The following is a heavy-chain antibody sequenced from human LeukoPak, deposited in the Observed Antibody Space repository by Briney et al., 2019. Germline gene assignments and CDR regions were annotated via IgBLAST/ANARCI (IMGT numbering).Heavy chain of an antibody. Sequence: GRSLSLSCAASGFTFSSYAMHWVRQAPGKGLEWVAVISYDGSNKYYADSVKGRFTISRDNSKNTLYLQMNSLRAEDTAVYYCARDKAAAGYFDYWGQGTLVTVSS. D-gene: IGHD6-13*01. V-gene: IGHV3-30*04. CDR1: GFTFSSYA. J-gene: IGHJ4*02. CDR3: ARDKAAAGYFDY. CDR2: ISYDGSNK.